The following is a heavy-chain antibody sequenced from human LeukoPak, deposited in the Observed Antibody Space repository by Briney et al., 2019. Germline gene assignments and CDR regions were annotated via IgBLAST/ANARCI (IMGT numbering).Heavy chain of an antibody. V-gene: IGHV1-46*01. CDR2: INPSGGST. D-gene: IGHD6-13*01. CDR3: ARDRTAAAGVYYFDY. J-gene: IGHJ4*02. Sequence: ASVKVSCKASGYTFTSYYMHWVRQPPGQGLEWMGIINPSGGSTSYAQKFQGRVTMTRDTSTSTVYMELSSLRSEDTAVYSCARDRTAAAGVYYFDYWGQGNLVTVSS. CDR1: GYTFTSYY.